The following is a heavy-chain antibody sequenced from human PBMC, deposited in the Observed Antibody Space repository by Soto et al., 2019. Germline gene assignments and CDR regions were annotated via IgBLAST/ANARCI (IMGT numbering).Heavy chain of an antibody. Sequence: SVKVSCKASGGTFSSYAISWVRQAPGQGLEWMGGIIPIFGTANYAQKFQGRVTITADESTSTAYMELSSLRSEDTAVYYCARRWLTDSSIWYESLVPDVFDIWGQGTMVTV. CDR3: ARRWLTDSSIWYESLVPDVFDI. D-gene: IGHD6-13*01. CDR1: GGTFSSYA. V-gene: IGHV1-69*13. J-gene: IGHJ3*02. CDR2: IIPIFGTA.